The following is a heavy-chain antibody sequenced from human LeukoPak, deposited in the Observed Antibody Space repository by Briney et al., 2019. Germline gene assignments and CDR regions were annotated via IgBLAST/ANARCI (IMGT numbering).Heavy chain of an antibody. V-gene: IGHV4-31*03. J-gene: IGHJ5*02. Sequence: SETLSLTCTVSGGSISSGGYYWSWIRQHPGKGLEWIGYIYYSGSTYYNPSLKSRVTISVDTSKNQFSLKLSSVTAADTAVYYCAREFHDILTGYGPKTYNWFDPWGQGTLVTVSS. D-gene: IGHD3-9*01. CDR1: GGSISSGGYY. CDR2: IYYSGST. CDR3: AREFHDILTGYGPKTYNWFDP.